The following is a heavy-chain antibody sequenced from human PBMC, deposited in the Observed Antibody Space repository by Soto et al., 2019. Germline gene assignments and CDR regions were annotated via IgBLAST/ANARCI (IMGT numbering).Heavy chain of an antibody. J-gene: IGHJ6*02. CDR1: GFTFSSYA. CDR2: ISYDGSNK. CDR3: ARDLGGYSGYDFGYYGMDV. V-gene: IGHV3-30-3*01. Sequence: GGSLRLSCAASGFTFSSYAMHWVRQAPGKGLEWVAVISYDGSNKYYADSVKGRFTISRDNSKNTLYLQMNSLRAEDTAVHYCARDLGGYSGYDFGYYGMDVWGQGTTVTVSS. D-gene: IGHD5-12*01.